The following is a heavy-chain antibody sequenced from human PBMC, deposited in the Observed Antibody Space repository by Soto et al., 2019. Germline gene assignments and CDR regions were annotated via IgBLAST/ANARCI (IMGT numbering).Heavy chain of an antibody. J-gene: IGHJ5*01. CDR3: AKGFTYYGRGCLKLDS. V-gene: IGHV4-59*01. CDR2: ISYSGTT. D-gene: IGHD3-10*02. Sequence: QVPLQESGPGLVKPSETLSLTCAASGDSIRGGYWSWIRQPQGKRLEWMAYISYSGTTNYNPSLTSPVTTSLDTPNNQLSLKMTSVTAADTAMYYCAKGFTYYGRGCLKLDSWGLGTLVTASS. CDR1: GDSIRGGY.